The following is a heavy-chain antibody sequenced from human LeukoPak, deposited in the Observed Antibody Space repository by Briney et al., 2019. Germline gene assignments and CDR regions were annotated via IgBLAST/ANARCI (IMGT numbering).Heavy chain of an antibody. Sequence: PSETLSLTCTVSGYSISSGYYWGWIWQPPGKGLEWIGTMYHSGGTNYNPSLKSRVTISVDTSKNQFSLKLSSVTAADTAVYFCARGFRGDNFDYWGQGTLVTVSS. V-gene: IGHV4-38-2*02. CDR1: GYSISSGYY. CDR3: ARGFRGDNFDY. D-gene: IGHD7-27*01. CDR2: MYHSGGT. J-gene: IGHJ4*02.